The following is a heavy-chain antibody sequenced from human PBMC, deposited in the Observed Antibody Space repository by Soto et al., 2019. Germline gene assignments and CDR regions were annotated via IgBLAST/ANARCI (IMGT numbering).Heavy chain of an antibody. V-gene: IGHV4-59*01. D-gene: IGHD3-22*01. CDR1: GAPINNYY. J-gene: IGHJ6*02. CDR2: ILYSGSA. Sequence: PSETLSLTCTVSGAPINNYYWAWVRQPPGKGLEWIGYILYSGSANYNPPLESRVTMSVDTSKNQFSLKLSSVTAADTAVYYCARDPSYYDSSGYYHGTPYGLDVWGQGTPVTVSS. CDR3: ARDPSYYDSSGYYHGTPYGLDV.